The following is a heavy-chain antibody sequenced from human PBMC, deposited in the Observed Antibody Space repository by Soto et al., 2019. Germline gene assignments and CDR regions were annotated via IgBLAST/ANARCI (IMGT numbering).Heavy chain of an antibody. J-gene: IGHJ4*02. V-gene: IGHV3-30-3*01. CDR3: ARFSGYVAAPFDY. CDR1: GFTFSSYA. Sequence: QVQLVESGGGVVQPGRSLRLSCAASGFTFSSYAMHWVRQAPGKGLEWVAVISYDGSNKYYADSVKGRFTISRDNSKNTLYLQMNSLRAEDTAVYYCARFSGYVAAPFDYWGQGTLVPVSS. D-gene: IGHD5-12*01. CDR2: ISYDGSNK.